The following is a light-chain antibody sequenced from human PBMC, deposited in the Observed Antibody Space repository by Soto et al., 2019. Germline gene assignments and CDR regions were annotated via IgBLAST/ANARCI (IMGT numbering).Light chain of an antibody. CDR3: CSYAGSYTYV. V-gene: IGLV2-11*01. CDR1: SSDVGGHNY. J-gene: IGLJ1*01. CDR2: SVS. Sequence: QSALPQPRSVSGSPGQSVTISCTGTSSDVGGHNYVSWYQQYPGKAPKLLLSSVSKRPSGVPDRFSGSKSGNTASLTISGLQAEDEADYYCCSYAGSYTYVFGTGTKLTVL.